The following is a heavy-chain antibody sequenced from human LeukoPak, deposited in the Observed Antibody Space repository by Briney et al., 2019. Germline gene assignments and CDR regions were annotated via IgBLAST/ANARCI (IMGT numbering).Heavy chain of an antibody. J-gene: IGHJ4*02. Sequence: GGSLRLSCAASGFTFSSYWMSWVRQAPGKGLEWVANIKQDGSEKYYLDSVKGRFTISRDNAKNSLYLQMNSLRAEDTAVYYCARERNSGYDWYFDYWGQGTLVTVSS. CDR1: GFTFSSYW. CDR3: ARERNSGYDWYFDY. CDR2: IKQDGSEK. V-gene: IGHV3-7*01. D-gene: IGHD5-12*01.